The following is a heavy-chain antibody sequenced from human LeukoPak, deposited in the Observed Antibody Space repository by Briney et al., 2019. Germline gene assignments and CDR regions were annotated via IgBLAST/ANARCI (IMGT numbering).Heavy chain of an antibody. V-gene: IGHV4-59*08. Sequence: SETLSLTCTVSGGSISNYYWSWIRQPPGKGLEWIGYIHYTGTTDYNPSLRSRLTMSVDTSKNQFSLKLSSVTAADTAVYYCARHSMGAVVDYWGQGTLVTVSS. D-gene: IGHD3-16*01. CDR3: ARHSMGAVVDY. CDR2: IHYTGTT. CDR1: GGSISNYY. J-gene: IGHJ4*02.